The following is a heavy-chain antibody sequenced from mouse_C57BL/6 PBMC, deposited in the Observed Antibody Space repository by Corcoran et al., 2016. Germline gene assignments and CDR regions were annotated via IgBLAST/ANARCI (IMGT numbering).Heavy chain of an antibody. J-gene: IGHJ3*01. CDR1: GYTFTTYG. CDR2: INTYSGVP. D-gene: IGHD1-1*01. CDR3: ARGYYGSSYTWFAY. Sequence: QIQLVQSGPELKKPGETVKISCKASGYTFTTYGMSWVKQAPGKGLKWMGWINTYSGVPTYADDFKGRFAFSLETSASTAYLQINNLKNEDTATYFCARGYYGSSYTWFAYWGQETLVTVSA. V-gene: IGHV9-3*01.